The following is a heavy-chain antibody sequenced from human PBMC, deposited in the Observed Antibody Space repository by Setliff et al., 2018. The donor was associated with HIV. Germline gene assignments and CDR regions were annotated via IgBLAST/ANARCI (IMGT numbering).Heavy chain of an antibody. J-gene: IGHJ5*02. D-gene: IGHD4-17*01. CDR3: ARRPISPFTLTTGMLDP. CDR2: INDGGNT. CDR1: GGSLSGYY. Sequence: PSETLSLTCAVSGGSLSGYYWTWIRQTPEKGLQWIGEINDGGNTNDSPSLKSRVSMSVDTSKNQFSLRLISVTAADTAAYYCARRPISPFTLTTGMLDPWGQGIRVTSPQ. V-gene: IGHV4-34*01.